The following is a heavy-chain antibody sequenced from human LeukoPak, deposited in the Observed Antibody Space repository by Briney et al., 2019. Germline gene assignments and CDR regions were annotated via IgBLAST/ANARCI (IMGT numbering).Heavy chain of an antibody. V-gene: IGHV3-7*01. D-gene: IGHD5-12*01. Sequence: GGSLRLSCAASGFTFSSYWMSWVRQAPGKGREWVANIKQDGSEKYYVDSVKGRFTISRDNAKNSLYLQMNSLRAEDTAVYYCARDRGYDLYYYYMDVWGKGTTVTVSS. CDR2: IKQDGSEK. CDR3: ARDRGYDLYYYYMDV. CDR1: GFTFSSYW. J-gene: IGHJ6*03.